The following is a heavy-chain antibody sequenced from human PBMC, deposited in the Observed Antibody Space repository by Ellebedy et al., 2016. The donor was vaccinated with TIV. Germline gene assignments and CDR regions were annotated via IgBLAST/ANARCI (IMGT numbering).Heavy chain of an antibody. Sequence: PGGSLRLSCAASGFTFRDSYMSWVRQPPGKGLEWVSFISVSNIYTNYADSVKGRFTISRDNAKNSLYLQMNSLRDEDTAVYYCARGGYDFCNPRYWGQGTLVTVSS. CDR1: GFTFRDSY. CDR2: ISVSNIYT. J-gene: IGHJ4*02. D-gene: IGHD3-3*01. V-gene: IGHV3-11*06. CDR3: ARGGYDFCNPRY.